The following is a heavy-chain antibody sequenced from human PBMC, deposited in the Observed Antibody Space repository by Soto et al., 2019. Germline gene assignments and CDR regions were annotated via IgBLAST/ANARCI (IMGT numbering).Heavy chain of an antibody. D-gene: IGHD3-22*01. J-gene: IGHJ4*02. CDR2: IYYSGST. V-gene: IGHV4-30-4*01. CDR3: ARSYYYDSSGDFDY. CDR1: GGSISSGDYY. Sequence: SETLSLTCTVSGGSISSGDYYWGWIRQPPGKGLEWIGYIYYSGSTYYNPSLKSRVTISVDTSKNQFSLKLSSVTAADTAVYYCARSYYYDSSGDFDYWGQGTLVTVSS.